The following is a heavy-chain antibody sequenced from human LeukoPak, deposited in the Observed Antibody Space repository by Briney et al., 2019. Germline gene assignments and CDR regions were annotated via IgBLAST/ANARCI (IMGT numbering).Heavy chain of an antibody. Sequence: ASVKVSCKASGYTFTSYYMYWVRQAPGQGLEWIGWINPNSGVTNYAQNFQGRVTMTRDTSISTAYMELSRLRSDDTAVYYCARVGGCSADKCYRWFDPWGQGTLVTVSS. V-gene: IGHV1-2*02. CDR2: INPNSGVT. D-gene: IGHD2-15*01. J-gene: IGHJ5*02. CDR1: GYTFTSYY. CDR3: ARVGGCSADKCYRWFDP.